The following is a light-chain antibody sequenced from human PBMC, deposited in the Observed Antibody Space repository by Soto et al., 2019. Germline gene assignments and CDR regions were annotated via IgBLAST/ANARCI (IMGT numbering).Light chain of an antibody. J-gene: IGLJ2*01. V-gene: IGLV6-57*04. Sequence: NFMLTQPHSVSESPGKTVTISCTRSSGSIASNYVQWYQQRPGCAPTTVIYEDNQRPSGVPDRFSGSIDSSSNSASLTISGLKTEDEADYYCQSYDSSNVVFGGGTKLTVL. CDR1: SGSIASNY. CDR3: QSYDSSNVV. CDR2: EDN.